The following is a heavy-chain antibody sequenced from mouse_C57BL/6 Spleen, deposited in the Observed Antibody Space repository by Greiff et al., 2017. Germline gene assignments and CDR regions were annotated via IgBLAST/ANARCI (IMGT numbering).Heavy chain of an antibody. CDR1: GFTFSDYG. CDR3: ARLITTLAMDY. Sequence: DVKLVESGGGLVKPGGSLKLSCAASGFTFSDYGMHWVRQAPEKGLEWVAYISSGSSTIYYADTVKGRFTISRDNAKTTLFLQMTSLRSEDTAMYYCARLITTLAMDYWGQGTSVTVSS. CDR2: ISSGSSTI. J-gene: IGHJ4*01. D-gene: IGHD1-1*01. V-gene: IGHV5-17*01.